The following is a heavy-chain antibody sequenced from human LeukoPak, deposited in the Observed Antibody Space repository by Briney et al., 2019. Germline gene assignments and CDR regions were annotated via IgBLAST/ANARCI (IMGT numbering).Heavy chain of an antibody. CDR1: GGSINSGDYY. CDR2: IYYSGNT. CDR3: ARKVVADTAFDF. J-gene: IGHJ4*02. V-gene: IGHV4-30-4*01. D-gene: IGHD2-15*01. Sequence: SETLSLTCTVSGGSINSGDYYWTWIRQPPGRGLEWIGYIYYSGNTYYNPSLKTRVTISIDTSKKQFLLDLSSVTAADTAVYYCARKVVADTAFDFWGQGTLVTVSS.